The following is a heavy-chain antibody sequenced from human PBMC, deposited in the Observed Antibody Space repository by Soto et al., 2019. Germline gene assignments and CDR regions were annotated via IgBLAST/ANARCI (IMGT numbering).Heavy chain of an antibody. V-gene: IGHV3-15*07. CDR1: GLTFSIAW. J-gene: IGHJ4*02. CDR3: TTGRYSMGFDY. CDR2: IKSKTDGGTT. Sequence: EVQLVESGGGLVKPGESLRLSCAASGLTFSIAWMNWVRQAPGKGLEWVGRIKSKTDGGTTDYATPVKGRFTISRDDSKNTLYLQMNSLKTEDTAVYYCTTGRYSMGFDYWGQGTLVTVSS. D-gene: IGHD4-4*01.